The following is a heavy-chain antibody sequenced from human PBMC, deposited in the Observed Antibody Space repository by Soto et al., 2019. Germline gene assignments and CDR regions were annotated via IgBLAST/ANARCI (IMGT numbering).Heavy chain of an antibody. D-gene: IGHD3-22*01. V-gene: IGHV4-30-4*01. J-gene: IGHJ6*02. CDR2: IYYSGST. CDR1: GGSISSGDYY. Sequence: SETLSLTCTVSGGSISSGDYYWSWIRQPPGKGLEWIGYIYYSGSTYYNPSLKSRVTISVDTSKNQFSLKLSSVTAADTAVYYCARGFYYDSGGYFRMYCWGQRTTVPVAS. CDR3: ARGFYYDSGGYFRMYC.